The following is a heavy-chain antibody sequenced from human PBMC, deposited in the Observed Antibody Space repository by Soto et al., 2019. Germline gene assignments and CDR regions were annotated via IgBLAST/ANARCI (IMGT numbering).Heavy chain of an antibody. CDR1: GVSISSGNW. J-gene: IGHJ4*02. D-gene: IGHD3-22*01. V-gene: IGHV4-4*02. CDR3: ASTFPYYDTSGYYPH. CDR2: IFHDGTA. Sequence: PSETLSLTCAVSGVSISSGNWWTWVRQSPQRGLEYIGEIFHDGTANYYPSFERRVAISVDTSRNRFSLKLTSVTAADTAVYFCASTFPYYDTSGYYPHWGQGTLVTVSS.